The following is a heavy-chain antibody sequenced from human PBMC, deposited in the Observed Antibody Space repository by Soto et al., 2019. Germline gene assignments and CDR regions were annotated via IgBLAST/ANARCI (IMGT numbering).Heavy chain of an antibody. CDR1: GYTFTSYG. Sequence: QVQLVQSGAEVKKPGASVKVSCKASGYTFTSYGISWVRQAPGQGLEWMGWISAYNGNTNHAQKIQGRGNMTTDTSTSTAYMEPRSMRSVDTAVYYCEEDGEYSYGDYWGQGTLDTVCS. CDR3: EEDGEYSYGDY. CDR2: ISAYNGNT. J-gene: IGHJ4*02. V-gene: IGHV1-18*01. D-gene: IGHD5-18*01.